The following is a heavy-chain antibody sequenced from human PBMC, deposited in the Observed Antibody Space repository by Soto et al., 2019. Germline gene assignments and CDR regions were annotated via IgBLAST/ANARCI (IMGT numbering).Heavy chain of an antibody. CDR3: ERDGTLYDSSGYYFLY. V-gene: IGHV1-69*01. J-gene: IGHJ4*02. CDR1: GGTFSNYA. CDR2: IIPIFGTA. D-gene: IGHD3-22*01. Sequence: QVQLVQSGAEVKKPGSSVKVSCKASGGTFSNYAISWVRQAPGQGLEWMGGIIPIFGTANYTQKFQGRVTINADESTRTAYMELSSLRSEDTAVYYCERDGTLYDSSGYYFLYWGQGTLVTVSS.